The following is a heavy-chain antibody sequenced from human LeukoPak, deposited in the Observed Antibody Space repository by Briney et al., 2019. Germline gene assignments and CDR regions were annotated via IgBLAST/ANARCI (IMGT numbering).Heavy chain of an antibody. D-gene: IGHD3-3*01. CDR2: INHSGST. Sequence: PSETLSLTCAVYGGSFSGYYWSWIRQPPGKGPEWIGEINHSGSTNYNPSLKSRVTISVDTSKNQFSLKLSSVTAADTAVYYCARGNYDFWSGTKFDYWGQGTLVTVSS. J-gene: IGHJ4*02. V-gene: IGHV4-34*01. CDR1: GGSFSGYY. CDR3: ARGNYDFWSGTKFDY.